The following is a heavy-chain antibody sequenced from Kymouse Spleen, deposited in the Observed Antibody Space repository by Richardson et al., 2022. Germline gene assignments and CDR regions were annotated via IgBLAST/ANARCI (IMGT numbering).Heavy chain of an antibody. J-gene: IGHJ6*02. V-gene: IGHV4-34*01. CDR1: GGSFSGYY. Sequence: QVQLQQWGAGLLKPSETLSLTCAVYGGSFSGYYWSWIRQPPGKGLEWIGEINHSGSTNYNPSLKSRVTISVDTSKNQFSLKLSSVTAADTAVYYCARGIEYSSSSGGYYYGMDVWGQGTTVTVSS. CDR2: INHSGST. D-gene: IGHD6-6*01. CDR3: ARGIEYSSSSGGYYYGMDV.